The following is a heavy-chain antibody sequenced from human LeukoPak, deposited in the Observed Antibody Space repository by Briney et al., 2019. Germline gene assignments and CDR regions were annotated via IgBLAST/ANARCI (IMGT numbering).Heavy chain of an antibody. CDR3: ETGLRVYSFGYVS. Sequence: SVKVSCKASGGTFSSYAIAWVRQAPGQGLEWMGRITVMSGTANYAQKFQDRVTITTAESTSTAYMEVSSLRSEDNAAYFCETGLRVYSFGYVSWGQGTLVTVSS. CDR2: ITVMSGTA. J-gene: IGHJ5*02. CDR1: GGTFSSYA. V-gene: IGHV1-69*05. D-gene: IGHD5-18*01.